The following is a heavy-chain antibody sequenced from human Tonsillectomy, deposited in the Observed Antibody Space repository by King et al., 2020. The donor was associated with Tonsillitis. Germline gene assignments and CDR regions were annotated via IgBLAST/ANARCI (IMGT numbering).Heavy chain of an antibody. Sequence: VQLVESGGGLVQPGGSLRLSCAASGFTFSDHWIHWVRQPPGKGLVWVSLINNDGSHTEYADSVKGRFTISRDNAKNTLYLQMNSLRAEDTAVYYCVRDHEQLPYFYYMDVWGKGSTVTVSS. D-gene: IGHD4-23*01. V-gene: IGHV3-74*03. CDR1: GFTFSDHW. J-gene: IGHJ6*03. CDR3: VRDHEQLPYFYYMDV. CDR2: INNDGSHT.